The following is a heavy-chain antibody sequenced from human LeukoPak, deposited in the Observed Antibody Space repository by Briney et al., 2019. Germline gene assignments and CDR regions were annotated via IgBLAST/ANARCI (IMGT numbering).Heavy chain of an antibody. CDR2: IKQDGSEK. CDR1: GFTFNSYW. V-gene: IGHV3-7*03. Sequence: GGSLRLSCAASGFTFNSYWMTWVRQAPGKGLEWVANIKQDGSEKYYVDSVKGRFTISRDNAKNSQYLQMNSLRAEDTAVYYCVRAIGAAGSYWGQGTLVTVSS. J-gene: IGHJ4*02. D-gene: IGHD6-13*01. CDR3: VRAIGAAGSY.